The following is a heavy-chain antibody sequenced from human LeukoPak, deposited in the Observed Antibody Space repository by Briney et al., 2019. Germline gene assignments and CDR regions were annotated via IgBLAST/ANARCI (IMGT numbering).Heavy chain of an antibody. V-gene: IGHV1-69*04. CDR1: GGTFSSYA. D-gene: IGHD3-10*01. Sequence: GASVKVSCKASGGTFSSYAISWVRQAPGQGLEWMGRIIPILGIANYAQKFQGRVTITADKSTSTAYMELSSLRSEDTAVYYCAKAPPYYYGSGSYYTRNYFDYWGQGTLVTVSS. J-gene: IGHJ4*02. CDR3: AKAPPYYYGSGSYYTRNYFDY. CDR2: IIPILGIA.